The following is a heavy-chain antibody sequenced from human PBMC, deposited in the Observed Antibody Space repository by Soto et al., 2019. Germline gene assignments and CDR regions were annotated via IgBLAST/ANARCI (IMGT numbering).Heavy chain of an antibody. V-gene: IGHV3-30-3*01. CDR2: ISHDGNNK. Sequence: QVQLVESGGGVVQPGRSLRLSCAASGFTFSSYIMHWVRQTPGKGLEWMTFISHDGNNKYYADSVKGRFTISRDNSENTLYLHMDSLRAEDTAVYYCARDDEGGSDCDLGYWGQGTLVTVSS. D-gene: IGHD1-26*01. J-gene: IGHJ4*02. CDR3: ARDDEGGSDCDLGY. CDR1: GFTFSSYI.